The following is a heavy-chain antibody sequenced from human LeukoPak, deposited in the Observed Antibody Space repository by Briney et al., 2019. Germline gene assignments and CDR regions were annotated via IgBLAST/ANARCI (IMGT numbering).Heavy chain of an antibody. Sequence: SETLSLTCTVAYDSISSYYWSWIRQPPGKGLEWIGSIYNSGSTYYNPSFKSRVIVSLDTSKNQFSLRLTSVTAADTAVYYCARDTGQYTPGTPGFTRFDPWGQGTLVTVSS. CDR2: IYNSGST. CDR3: ARDTGQYTPGTPGFTRFDP. J-gene: IGHJ5*02. V-gene: IGHV4-59*12. D-gene: IGHD2-15*01. CDR1: YDSISSYY.